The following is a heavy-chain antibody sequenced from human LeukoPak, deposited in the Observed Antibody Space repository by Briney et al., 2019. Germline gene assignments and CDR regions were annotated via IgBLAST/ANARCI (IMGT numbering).Heavy chain of an antibody. CDR2: INHSGNT. CDR3: ARGAMATTPFFDY. V-gene: IGHV4-34*01. Sequence: PSETLSLTCAVYGGSFTGYYWSWIRQPPGKGLEWIGDINHSGNTNYNPSLKSRVTMSLDTSRNQFSLKLTSLTAADTAVYYCARGAMATTPFFDYWGQGTLVTVSS. D-gene: IGHD5-24*01. CDR1: GGSFTGYY. J-gene: IGHJ4*02.